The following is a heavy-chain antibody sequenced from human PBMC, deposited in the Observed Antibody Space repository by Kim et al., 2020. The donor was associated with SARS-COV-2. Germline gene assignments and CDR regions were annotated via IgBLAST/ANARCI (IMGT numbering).Heavy chain of an antibody. Sequence: GGSLRLSCAASGFTFSSYGMRWVRQAPGKGLEWVADIKQDGSEKCYVDSVKGRFTISRDNAKNTLYLQMNSLRAEDTAVYYCASLPGEGGHGDPWGRG. D-gene: IGHD2-2*01. V-gene: IGHV3-7*01. CDR2: IKQDGSEK. J-gene: IGHJ2*01. CDR3: ASLPGEGGHGDP. CDR1: GFTFSSYG.